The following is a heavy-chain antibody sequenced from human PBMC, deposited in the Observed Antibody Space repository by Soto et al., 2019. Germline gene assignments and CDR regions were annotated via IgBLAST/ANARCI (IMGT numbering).Heavy chain of an antibody. CDR1: GDSVSSDSAA. Sequence: PSQTLSLTCAISGDSVSSDSAAWNWIRQSPSRGLEWLGRTYYRSKWYNEYAVSARSRITINPDTSKNQFSLQVNSVTPEDTAVYFCARERAAGLDCWGQGTLVTVSS. D-gene: IGHD6-25*01. CDR2: TYYRSKWYN. CDR3: ARERAAGLDC. V-gene: IGHV6-1*01. J-gene: IGHJ4*02.